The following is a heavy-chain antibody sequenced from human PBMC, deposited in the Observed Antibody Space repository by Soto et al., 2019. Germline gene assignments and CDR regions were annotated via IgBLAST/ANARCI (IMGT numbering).Heavy chain of an antibody. CDR2: ISTAHSDV. V-gene: IGHV1-18*01. Sequence: QVQLVQSADEVKKPGASVKVSCKTSGYTITDYGISWVRQAPGQGLEWMGWISTAHSDVGYAQKFQGRFTMTTDKSTSTAYMELRSLTSDDTAVYFCARDLTYIRQYWGQGTLVTVSS. CDR1: GYTITDYG. J-gene: IGHJ4*02. CDR3: ARDLTYIRQY. D-gene: IGHD2-2*02.